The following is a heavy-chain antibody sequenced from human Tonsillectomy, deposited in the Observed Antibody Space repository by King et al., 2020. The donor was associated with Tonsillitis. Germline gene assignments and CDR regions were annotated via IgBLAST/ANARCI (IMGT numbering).Heavy chain of an antibody. CDR2: TNHSGST. CDR1: GGSFSDYY. J-gene: IGHJ5*02. Sequence: VQLQQWGAGLLKPSETLSLTCAVYGGSFSDYYWSWIRQPPGKGLEWIGETNHSGSTNYNPSLKSRVTIPVDTSKNQFSLKVNSVTAADTAVYYCASISEGHYHGTCAHNASNCFDPWGQGTLVTVSS. D-gene: IGHD3-10*01. V-gene: IGHV4-34*01. CDR3: ASISEGHYHGTCAHNASNCFDP.